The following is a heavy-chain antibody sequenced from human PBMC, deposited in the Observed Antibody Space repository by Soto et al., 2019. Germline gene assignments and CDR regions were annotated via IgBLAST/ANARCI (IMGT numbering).Heavy chain of an antibody. CDR1: GDSIKSGKNF. CDR3: ARHDYSDYVDSFDY. D-gene: IGHD4-17*01. CDR2: IYYDGGT. Sequence: SETLSLTCSVSGDSIKSGKNFWSWIRQRPGKGLEWIGYIYYDGGTYHNPSLKSRVTLSVDTVRNQFSLEVTSVTAADTGIYFCARHDYSDYVDSFDYWGPGTLVTVSS. J-gene: IGHJ4*02. V-gene: IGHV4-30-4*01.